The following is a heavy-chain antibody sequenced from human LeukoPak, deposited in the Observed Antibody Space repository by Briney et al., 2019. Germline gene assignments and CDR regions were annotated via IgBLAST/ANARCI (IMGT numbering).Heavy chain of an antibody. Sequence: PSGTLSLTCAVSGGSISSSNWWSWVRQPPGKGLEWIGEIYHSGSTNYNPSLKSRVTISVDKSKNQFSLKLSSVTAADTAVYYCARDGSYGPGGFDYWGQGTLVTVSS. CDR2: IYHSGST. V-gene: IGHV4-4*02. CDR1: GGSISSSNW. J-gene: IGHJ4*02. D-gene: IGHD3-16*01. CDR3: ARDGSYGPGGFDY.